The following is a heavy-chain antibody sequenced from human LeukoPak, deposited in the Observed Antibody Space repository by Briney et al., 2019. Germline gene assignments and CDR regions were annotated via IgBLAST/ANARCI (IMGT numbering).Heavy chain of an antibody. CDR3: ARSEAATSGDDAFDI. Sequence: PSETLSLTCTVSGGSLSSSSYYWGWLRQPPGTGLEWIGSIYYSGSTYYNPSLKSRVTISVDTSKNQFSLKLSSVTAADTAVYYCARSEAATSGDDAFDIWGQGTMVTVSS. J-gene: IGHJ3*02. D-gene: IGHD1-26*01. V-gene: IGHV4-39*01. CDR1: GGSLSSSSYY. CDR2: IYYSGST.